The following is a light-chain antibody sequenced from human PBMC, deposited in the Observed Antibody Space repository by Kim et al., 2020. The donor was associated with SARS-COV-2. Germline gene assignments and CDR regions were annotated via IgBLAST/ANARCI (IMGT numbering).Light chain of an antibody. CDR2: QDS. Sequence: SYELTQPPSVSVSPGQTASITCSGEKLGDKYACWYQQKPGQSPVLVIYQDSKRPSGIPERFSGSNSGNTATLTISGTQAMDEADYYCQAWDSRIRVFGGG. CDR3: QAWDSRIRV. V-gene: IGLV3-1*01. J-gene: IGLJ3*02. CDR1: KLGDKY.